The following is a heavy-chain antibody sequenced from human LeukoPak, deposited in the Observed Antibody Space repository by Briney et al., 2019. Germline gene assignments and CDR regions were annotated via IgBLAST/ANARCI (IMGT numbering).Heavy chain of an antibody. CDR3: ARAGLNGDVDY. Sequence: PSETLSLTCAVYGGSFSCYYWSWIRQPPGKGLEWIGEINHSGSTNYNPSLKSRVTISVDTSKNQFSLKLSSVTAADTAVYYCARAGLNGDVDYWGQGTLLTVAS. V-gene: IGHV4-34*01. D-gene: IGHD4-17*01. CDR2: INHSGST. J-gene: IGHJ4*02. CDR1: GGSFSCYY.